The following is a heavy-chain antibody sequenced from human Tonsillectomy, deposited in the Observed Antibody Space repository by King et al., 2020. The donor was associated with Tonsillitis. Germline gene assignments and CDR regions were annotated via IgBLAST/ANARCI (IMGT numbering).Heavy chain of an antibody. Sequence: QLVQSGADVKKPGASVRVSCKASGYTFTGYYVHWVRQAPGQGLEWMGWVNPASGGTKYAQKFQGRITMTSDTSSNSSYMELTRLTSADTAVYYCARDLSYDYSGFCGYWGPGTLVTVAA. CDR2: VNPASGGT. CDR3: ARDLSYDYSGFCGY. D-gene: IGHD3-22*01. J-gene: IGHJ4*02. V-gene: IGHV1-2*02. CDR1: GYTFTGYY.